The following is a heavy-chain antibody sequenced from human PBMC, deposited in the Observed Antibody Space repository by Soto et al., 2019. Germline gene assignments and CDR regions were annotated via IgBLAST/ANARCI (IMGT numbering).Heavy chain of an antibody. CDR3: ARERGGARAKLDYYYFYMDV. D-gene: IGHD3-16*01. CDR2: INPNGGVT. V-gene: IGHV1-2*02. Sequence: GASVKVSCKTSGDSFNDYYIHWVRQAPGQGLEWMGWINPNGGVTKYAQKFQGRVTVTRDTSIRTVYMERSSLRSDDTAVYYCARERGGARAKLDYYYFYMDVWGKGTTVTVSS. J-gene: IGHJ6*03. CDR1: GDSFNDYY.